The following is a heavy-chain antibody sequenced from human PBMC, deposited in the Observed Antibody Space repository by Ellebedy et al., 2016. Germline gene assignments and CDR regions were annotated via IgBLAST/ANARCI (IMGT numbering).Heavy chain of an antibody. CDR3: ASTKGYFQH. J-gene: IGHJ1*01. Sequence: GGSLRLSXVASAFTFSSYWMSWVRQAPGKGLEWVANIKQDGSDTYYVDSVKGRLTISRDNAKNSLYLQMNSLRAEDAAVYYCASTKGYFQHWGQGTLVTVSS. CDR2: IKQDGSDT. V-gene: IGHV3-7*02. CDR1: AFTFSSYW.